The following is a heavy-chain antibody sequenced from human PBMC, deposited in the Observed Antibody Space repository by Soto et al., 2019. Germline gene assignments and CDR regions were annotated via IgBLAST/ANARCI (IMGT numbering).Heavy chain of an antibody. Sequence: GASVKVSCKASGYTFTSYYMHWVRQAPGQGLAWMGIINPSGGSTSYAQKFQGRVTMTIDTSTSTVYMEPSSLRSEDTAVYYCARDLGAYSYGPGVPYYYYGIDVWGQGTTVTVSS. CDR2: INPSGGST. V-gene: IGHV1-46*01. CDR3: ARDLGAYSYGPGVPYYYYGIDV. CDR1: GYTFTSYY. D-gene: IGHD5-18*01. J-gene: IGHJ6*02.